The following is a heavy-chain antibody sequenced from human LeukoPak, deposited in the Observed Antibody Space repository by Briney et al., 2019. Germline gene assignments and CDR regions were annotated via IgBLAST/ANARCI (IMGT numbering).Heavy chain of an antibody. J-gene: IGHJ4*02. CDR1: GGSISSSSYY. Sequence: PSETLSLTCTVSGGSISSSSYYWSWVRQPPGKGLEWIAYIYYSGSSNYSPSLKGRVTTSVDTSKNQFSLNLSSVTAADTAVYYCAREIRDHAGKFGYFDYWGQGTLVTVSS. D-gene: IGHD4-23*01. CDR2: IYYSGSS. CDR3: AREIRDHAGKFGYFDY. V-gene: IGHV4-61*01.